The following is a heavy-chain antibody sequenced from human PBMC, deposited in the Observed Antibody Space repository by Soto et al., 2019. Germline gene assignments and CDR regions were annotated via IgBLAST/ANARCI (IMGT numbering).Heavy chain of an antibody. J-gene: IGHJ4*02. CDR2: ISGSGGST. CDR3: AKEPSWFLEWLPPFDY. V-gene: IGHV3-23*01. CDR1: GFTFSSYA. Sequence: GGSLRLSCAASGFTFSSYAMSWVRQAPGKGLEWVSAISGSGGSTYYADSVKGRFTISRDNSKNTLYLQMNSLRAEDTAVYYCAKEPSWFLEWLPPFDYWGQGTRVTVSS. D-gene: IGHD3-3*01.